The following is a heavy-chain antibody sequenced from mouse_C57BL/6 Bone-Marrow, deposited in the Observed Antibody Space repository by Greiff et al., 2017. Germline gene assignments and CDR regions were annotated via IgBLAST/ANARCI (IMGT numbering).Heavy chain of an antibody. V-gene: IGHV1-80*01. CDR1: GYAFSSYW. J-gene: IGHJ2*01. CDR2: IYPGDGDT. D-gene: IGHD2-4*01. Sequence: QVQLQQSGAELVKPGASVKISCKASGYAFSSYWMNWVKQRPGKGLEWIGQIYPGDGDTNYNGKFKGKDTLTADKSSSTAYMQLSSLTSEDSAVYFCARTDYDERGYFDYWGQGTTLTVSS. CDR3: ARTDYDERGYFDY.